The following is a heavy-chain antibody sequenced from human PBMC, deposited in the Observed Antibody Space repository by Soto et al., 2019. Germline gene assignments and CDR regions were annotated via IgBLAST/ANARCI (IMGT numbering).Heavy chain of an antibody. V-gene: IGHV1-24*01. J-gene: IGHJ4*02. D-gene: IGHD3-22*01. Sequence: ASVKVSCKVSGYTLTELSMHWVRQAPGKGLEWMGGFDPEDGETIYAQKFQGRVTMTEDTSTDTAYMELSSLRSEDTAVYYCATMKYDSSGFGYWGQGTLVTVSS. CDR1: GYTLTELS. CDR3: ATMKYDSSGFGY. CDR2: FDPEDGET.